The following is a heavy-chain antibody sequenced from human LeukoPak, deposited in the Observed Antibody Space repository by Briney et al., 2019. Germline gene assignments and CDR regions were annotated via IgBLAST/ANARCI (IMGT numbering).Heavy chain of an antibody. CDR3: ARAGCSGGSCYESRGAFDI. V-gene: IGHV4-39*07. CDR1: GGSIGSSSYY. Sequence: SETLSLTCTVSGGSIGSSSYYWGWIRQPPGKGLEWIGSIYYSGSTYYNPSLKSRVTISVDTSKNQFSLKLSSVTAADTAVYYCARAGCSGGSCYESRGAFDIWGQGTMVTVSS. CDR2: IYYSGST. J-gene: IGHJ3*02. D-gene: IGHD2-15*01.